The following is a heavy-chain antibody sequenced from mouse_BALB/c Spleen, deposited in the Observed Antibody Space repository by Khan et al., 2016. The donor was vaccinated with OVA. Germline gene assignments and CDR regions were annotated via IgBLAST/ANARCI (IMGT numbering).Heavy chain of an antibody. CDR3: ARWGDGFTYAMDY. V-gene: IGHV2-3*01. CDR1: GFSLTTYG. Sequence: VELVESGPGLVAPSQSLSITCTVSGFSLTTYGVNWIRQPPGKGLEWLGVIWGDGSTNYHSALISRMSISKDNSKSPVFLKLNSQQTDDTATYYCARWGDGFTYAMDYWGQGTSVTVSS. CDR2: IWGDGST. J-gene: IGHJ4*01. D-gene: IGHD2-3*01.